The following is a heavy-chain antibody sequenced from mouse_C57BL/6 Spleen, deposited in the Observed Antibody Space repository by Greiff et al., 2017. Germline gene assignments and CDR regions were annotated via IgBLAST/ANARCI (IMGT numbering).Heavy chain of an antibody. CDR1: GYTFTSYW. V-gene: IGHV1-55*01. J-gene: IGHJ4*01. D-gene: IGHD1-1*02. CDR2: IYPGSGST. Sequence: QVQLQQSGAELVKPGASVKMSCKASGYTFTSYWITWVKQRPGQGLEWIGDIYPGSGSTNYNEKFKSKATLTVDTSSSTAYMQLSSLTSEDSAVYYCARSMGREAMDYWGQGTSVTVSS. CDR3: ARSMGREAMDY.